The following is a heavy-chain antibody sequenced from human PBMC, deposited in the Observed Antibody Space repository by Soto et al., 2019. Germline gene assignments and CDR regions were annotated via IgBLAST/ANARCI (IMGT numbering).Heavy chain of an antibody. CDR1: GFSLRTSGVG. D-gene: IGHD6-19*01. Sequence: QITLKESGPTLVKPTQTLTLTCTFSGFSLRTSGVGVGWIRQPQGKALEWLALIYWDDEERYSPSLKSRLTITKDTSKSQVVLTMTNMDPVDTATYYCAHSPFSSGWYLTGRFDSWGQGTLVSVSS. V-gene: IGHV2-5*02. CDR2: IYWDDEE. CDR3: AHSPFSSGWYLTGRFDS. J-gene: IGHJ4*02.